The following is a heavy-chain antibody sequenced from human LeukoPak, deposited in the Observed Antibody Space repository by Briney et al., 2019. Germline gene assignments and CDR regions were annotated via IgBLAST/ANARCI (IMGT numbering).Heavy chain of an antibody. Sequence: ASVTLSYKATGGTFNTYAISWMRQAPGQGLEWMGGNIPIFGTANYTQNIQGRVTITTDESTSTAYMELSSLRSEDTAVYYCARVGYCSSTSCYTRYYYYGMDVWGQGTTVTVSS. D-gene: IGHD2-2*02. CDR3: ARVGYCSSTSCYTRYYYYGMDV. V-gene: IGHV1-69*05. J-gene: IGHJ6*02. CDR1: GGTFNTYA. CDR2: NIPIFGTA.